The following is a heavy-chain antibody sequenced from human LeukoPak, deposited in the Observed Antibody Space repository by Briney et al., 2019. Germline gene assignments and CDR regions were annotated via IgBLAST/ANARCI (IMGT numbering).Heavy chain of an antibody. Sequence: ASVKVSCKASGYTFTSYGISWVRQAPGQGLEWMGWISAYNGNTNYAQKLQGRVTMTTDTSTSTAYMELRSLRSDDTAVYYCARDSLLYDFWSGYRNYYYYYYMDVWGKGTTVTVSS. CDR1: GYTFTSYG. CDR3: ARDSLLYDFWSGYRNYYYYYYMDV. J-gene: IGHJ6*03. D-gene: IGHD3-3*01. V-gene: IGHV1-18*01. CDR2: ISAYNGNT.